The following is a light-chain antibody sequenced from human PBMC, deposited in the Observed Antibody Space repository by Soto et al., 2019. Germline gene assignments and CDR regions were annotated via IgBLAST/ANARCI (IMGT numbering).Light chain of an antibody. CDR1: QSVSDK. J-gene: IGKJ1*01. Sequence: EIMMTQSPDTLSVSPGQRATLSCRASQSVSDKIDWSQQTSGQPPKLLIYDAVIRAAGVPGRFSGSGSGTEFTLTISSLQSEDYGVYFCQQYVNWPKTFGHGTK. CDR3: QQYVNWPKT. V-gene: IGKV3-15*01. CDR2: DAV.